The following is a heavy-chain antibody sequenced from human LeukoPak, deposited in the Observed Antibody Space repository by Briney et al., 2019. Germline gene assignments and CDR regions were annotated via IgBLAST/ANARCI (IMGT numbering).Heavy chain of an antibody. Sequence: GGSLRLSCAASGFTFSSYAMRWVRQAPGKGLEWVAVISYDGSNKYYADSVKGRFTISRDNSKNTLYLQMNSLRAEDTAVYYCAKRGGSGWYFDYWGQGTLVTVSS. D-gene: IGHD6-19*01. J-gene: IGHJ4*02. V-gene: IGHV3-30*07. CDR1: GFTFSSYA. CDR2: ISYDGSNK. CDR3: AKRGGSGWYFDY.